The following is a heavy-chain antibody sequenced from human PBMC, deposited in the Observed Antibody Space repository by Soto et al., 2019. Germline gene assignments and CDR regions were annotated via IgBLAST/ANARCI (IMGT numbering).Heavy chain of an antibody. CDR2: IKEDGSEN. Sequence: EVEVVESGGASVQPGGSLRLSCKASGFTFRNYFMTWVRQAPGEGLGWVAGIKEDGSENYYVDSVKGRFTISRDNAKGSMYLQMNSLRVEDTAAYYCTRERYCSGGACPSGTAFDIWGQGTMVIVSS. J-gene: IGHJ3*02. CDR1: GFTFRNYF. CDR3: TRERYCSGGACPSGTAFDI. V-gene: IGHV3-7*01. D-gene: IGHD2-15*01.